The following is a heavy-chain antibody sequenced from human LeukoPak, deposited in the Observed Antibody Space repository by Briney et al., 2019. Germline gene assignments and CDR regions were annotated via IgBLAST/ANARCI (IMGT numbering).Heavy chain of an antibody. CDR2: ISWNSGSI. Sequence: PGGSLRLSCAASGFTFDDYAMHWVRQAPGKGLEWVSGISWNSGSIGYADSVKGRFTISRDNAKNSLYLQMNSLRAEDTALYYCAKDLRRYCSSTSCYGVDYWGQGTLVTVSS. J-gene: IGHJ4*02. D-gene: IGHD2-2*01. CDR3: AKDLRRYCSSTSCYGVDY. V-gene: IGHV3-9*01. CDR1: GFTFDDYA.